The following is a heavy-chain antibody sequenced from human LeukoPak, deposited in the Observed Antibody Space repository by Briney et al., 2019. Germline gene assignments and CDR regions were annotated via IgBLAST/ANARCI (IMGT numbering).Heavy chain of an antibody. Sequence: GGSLRLSCVASGFTFSSYGMHWVRQAPGKGLEWVAVISYDGSNKYYADSVKGRFTISRDNSKNTLYLQMNSLRAEDTAVYYCAKDGAMVRGVISYYFDYWGQGTLVTVSS. CDR2: ISYDGSNK. CDR3: AKDGAMVRGVISYYFDY. D-gene: IGHD3-10*01. J-gene: IGHJ4*02. V-gene: IGHV3-30*18. CDR1: GFTFSSYG.